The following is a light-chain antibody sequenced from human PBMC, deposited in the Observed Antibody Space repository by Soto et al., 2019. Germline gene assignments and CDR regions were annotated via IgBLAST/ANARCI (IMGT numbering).Light chain of an antibody. CDR3: QQYKSYWT. J-gene: IGKJ1*01. CDR2: DAS. Sequence: DIQLAQSPSTLSASVGDSVTLTCRASQSISSRLAWYQQKPGKAPKLLMYDASSLESGVPSRFSGSGSGTEFTLTINSLQADDFATYYCQQYKSYWTFGEGTKVDI. V-gene: IGKV1-5*01. CDR1: QSISSR.